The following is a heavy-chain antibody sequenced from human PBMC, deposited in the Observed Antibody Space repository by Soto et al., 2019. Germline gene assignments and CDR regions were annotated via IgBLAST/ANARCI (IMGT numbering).Heavy chain of an antibody. CDR3: ARHRYSYGVYYFDY. J-gene: IGHJ4*02. D-gene: IGHD5-18*01. CDR1: GGSISNYY. V-gene: IGHV4-59*08. CDR2: IYYSGST. Sequence: SETLSLTCIVSGGSISNYYWSWIRQPPGKGLEWIGYIYYSGSTNYNPSLTSRVTISVDTSKNQFSLKLSSVTAADTAVYYCARHRYSYGVYYFDYWGQGSLVT.